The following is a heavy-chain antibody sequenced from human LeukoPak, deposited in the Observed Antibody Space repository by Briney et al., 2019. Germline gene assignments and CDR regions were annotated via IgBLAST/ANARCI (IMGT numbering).Heavy chain of an antibody. CDR2: IHYSGST. V-gene: IGHV4-59*08. CDR3: ARSVSWGLLVRDDAFDI. D-gene: IGHD2-21*01. Sequence: SETLSLTCTVSGGSISSYYWNWIRQPPGKGLEWIGYIHYSGSTNYNPSLKSRVTTSVDTSKKQFSLKLRSVTAADTAVYYCARSVSWGLLVRDDAFDIWGQGTMVTVSS. CDR1: GGSISSYY. J-gene: IGHJ3*02.